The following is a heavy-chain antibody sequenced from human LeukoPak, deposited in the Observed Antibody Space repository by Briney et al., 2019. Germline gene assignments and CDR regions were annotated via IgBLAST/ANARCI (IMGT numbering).Heavy chain of an antibody. J-gene: IGHJ4*02. D-gene: IGHD1-20*01. V-gene: IGHV3-21*01. Sequence: WESLRLSCEASGSTVNSYKMNWVRRAPGKGLQWVSSISSKSSYTYYADSVKGRFTISRDNAKNSLSLQMNSLRAEDTAVYYWAKVGIPGTDKWGQETQVTVSS. CDR2: ISSKSSYT. CDR1: GSTVNSYK. CDR3: AKVGIPGTDK.